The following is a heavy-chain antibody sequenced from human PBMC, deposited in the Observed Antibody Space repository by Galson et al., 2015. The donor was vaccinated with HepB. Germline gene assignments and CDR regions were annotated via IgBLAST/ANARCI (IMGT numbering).Heavy chain of an antibody. V-gene: IGHV1-3*01. Sequence: SVKVSCKASGYTFTSYAMHWVRQAPGQRLEWMGWINAGNGNTKYSQKFQGRVTITRDTSASTAYMELSSLRSEDTAVYYCARGRKWQQLAYYFDYWGQGTLVTVSS. D-gene: IGHD6-13*01. CDR2: INAGNGNT. CDR1: GYTFTSYA. J-gene: IGHJ4*02. CDR3: ARGRKWQQLAYYFDY.